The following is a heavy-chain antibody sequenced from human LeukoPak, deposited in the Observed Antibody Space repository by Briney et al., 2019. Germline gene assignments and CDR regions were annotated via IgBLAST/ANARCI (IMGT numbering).Heavy chain of an antibody. CDR3: ARSSGRSPFDM. CDR2: VNSDGGST. V-gene: IGHV3-74*01. J-gene: IGHJ3*02. CDR1: GFPFSSDW. D-gene: IGHD6-19*01. Sequence: GGSLSLSCAASGFPFSSDWMHWPRHGPGKGLVWVSRVNSDGGSTNYADSVKGRFTISRDNAKNTLYLQVNSLRADDTAVYYCARSSGRSPFDMWGQGTMVTVSS.